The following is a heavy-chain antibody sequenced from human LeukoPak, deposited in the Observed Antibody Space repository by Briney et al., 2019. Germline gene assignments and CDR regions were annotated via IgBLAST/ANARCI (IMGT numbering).Heavy chain of an antibody. CDR1: GFTSGSYA. D-gene: IGHD6-13*01. Sequence: GGSLRLSWAAFGFTSGSYAMHWVRQAPGQGLEFISAISSKGGITYYANSVKGRFTISRDNSKNTLYLQMNSLRAEDTAVYYCARGTSSWPLYYYYMDVWGKGTTVTISS. J-gene: IGHJ6*03. V-gene: IGHV3-64*01. CDR2: ISSKGGIT. CDR3: ARGTSSWPLYYYYMDV.